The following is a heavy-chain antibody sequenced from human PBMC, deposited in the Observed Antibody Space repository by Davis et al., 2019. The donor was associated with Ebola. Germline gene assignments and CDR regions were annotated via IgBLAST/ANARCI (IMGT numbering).Heavy chain of an antibody. CDR2: ISYDGSNK. V-gene: IGHV3-30*03. J-gene: IGHJ6*03. CDR3: ARDEPIAAEAMDV. CDR1: GFTFSSYG. Sequence: GGSLRLSCAASGFTFSSYGMHWVRQAPGKGLEWVAVISYDGSNKYYADSVKGRFTISRDNAKNSLYLQMNSLRAEDTAVYYCARDEPIAAEAMDVWGKGTTVTVSS. D-gene: IGHD6-13*01.